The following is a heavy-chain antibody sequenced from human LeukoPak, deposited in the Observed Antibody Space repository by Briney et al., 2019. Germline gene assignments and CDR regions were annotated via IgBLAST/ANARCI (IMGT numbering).Heavy chain of an antibody. Sequence: GASVKVSCKASGYTFTTYGISWVRQAPGQGFEWMGWTSAYNDKTKYAQKLEGRVTMTTDTSTSTAYMEMRSLRSDDTAVYYCARGTYFDYWGQGTLVTVSS. D-gene: IGHD1-1*01. CDR2: TSAYNDKT. CDR1: GYTFTTYG. J-gene: IGHJ4*02. CDR3: ARGTYFDY. V-gene: IGHV1-18*01.